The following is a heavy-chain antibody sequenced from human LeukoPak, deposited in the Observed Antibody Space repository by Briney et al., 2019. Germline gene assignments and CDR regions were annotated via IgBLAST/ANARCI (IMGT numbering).Heavy chain of an antibody. CDR1: GFTFSSYA. D-gene: IGHD3-9*01. CDR2: ISGSGGYM. V-gene: IGHV3-21*01. J-gene: IGHJ4*02. Sequence: GGSLRLSCAASGFTFSSYAMSWVRQAPGKGLEWVSAISGSGGYMFYADSVKGRFTISRDNAKNSLYLQMNSLRAEDTAVYYCARVEDYDILTGFDYWGQGTLVTVSS. CDR3: ARVEDYDILTGFDY.